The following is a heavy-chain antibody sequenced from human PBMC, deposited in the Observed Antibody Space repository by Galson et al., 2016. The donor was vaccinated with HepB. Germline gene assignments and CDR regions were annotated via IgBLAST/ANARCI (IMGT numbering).Heavy chain of an antibody. D-gene: IGHD3-22*01. V-gene: IGHV3-23*01. CDR3: AREESCYDSSAYCDY. J-gene: IGHJ4*02. Sequence: SLRLSCAASGFTFSNYDMNWVRQAPGKGLEWVSNISYSGEKTFYAVSVKGRFTISRDNSKNTMYLQMNNLRVEDTAVYYCAREESCYDSSAYCDYWGQGALVTVSS. CDR1: GFTFSNYD. CDR2: ISYSGEKT.